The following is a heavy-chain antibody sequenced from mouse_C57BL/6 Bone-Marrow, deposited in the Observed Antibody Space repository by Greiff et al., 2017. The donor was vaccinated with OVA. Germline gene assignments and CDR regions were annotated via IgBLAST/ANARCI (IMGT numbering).Heavy chain of an antibody. CDR1: GFTFSSYG. CDR2: ISSGGSYT. Sequence: EVQLVESGGDLVKPGGSLKLSCAASGFTFSSYGMSWVRQTPDKRLEWVATISSGGSYTYYPDSVKGRFTISRDNAKNTLYLQMSSLKSEDTAMYYCARQGYWGQGTLVTVSA. V-gene: IGHV5-6*01. CDR3: ARQGY. J-gene: IGHJ3*01.